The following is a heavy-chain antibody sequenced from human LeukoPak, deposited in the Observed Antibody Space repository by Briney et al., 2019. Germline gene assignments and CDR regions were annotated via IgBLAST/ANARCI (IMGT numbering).Heavy chain of an antibody. D-gene: IGHD3-22*01. CDR1: GGTFSSDA. CDR2: VTPILGIA. J-gene: IGHJ5*02. CDR3: ARETYFYDSSGFSYIDWFDP. Sequence: GASVKVSRKASGGTFSSDAISWVRQAPGQRPEWMGKVTPILGIANYAPKFQGRVTLIADKSTNTAYMELSSLRSEDTAIYYCARETYFYDSSGFSYIDWFDPWGQGTLVTVSS. V-gene: IGHV1-69*04.